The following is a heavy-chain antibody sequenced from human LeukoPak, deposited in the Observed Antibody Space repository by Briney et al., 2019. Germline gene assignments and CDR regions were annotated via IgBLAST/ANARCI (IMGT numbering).Heavy chain of an antibody. J-gene: IGHJ4*02. Sequence: SETLSLTCAVYGGSFSGYYWSWIRQPPGKGLEWIEEINHSGSTNYNPSLKSRVTISVDTSKNQFSLKLSSVTAADTAVYYCARGESPFSSSWLDYWGQGTLVTVSS. CDR3: ARGESPFSSSWLDY. D-gene: IGHD6-13*01. V-gene: IGHV4-34*01. CDR1: GGSFSGYY. CDR2: INHSGST.